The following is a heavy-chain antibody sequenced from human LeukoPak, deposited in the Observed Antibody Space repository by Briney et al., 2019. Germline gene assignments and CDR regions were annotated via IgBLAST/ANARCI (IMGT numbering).Heavy chain of an antibody. J-gene: IGHJ5*02. D-gene: IGHD2-2*01. Sequence: ASVKVSCKASGYTFTGYYMHWVRQAPGQGLEWMGWINPNSGGTNYAQKFQGRVTMTRDTSISTAYMELSRLRSDDTAVYYRARDRGIVVVPAAMTHNWFDPWGQGTLVTVSS. CDR3: ARDRGIVVVPAAMTHNWFDP. CDR1: GYTFTGYY. CDR2: INPNSGGT. V-gene: IGHV1-2*02.